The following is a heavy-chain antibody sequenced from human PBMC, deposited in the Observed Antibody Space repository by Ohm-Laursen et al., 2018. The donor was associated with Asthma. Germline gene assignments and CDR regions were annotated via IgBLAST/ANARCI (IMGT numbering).Heavy chain of an antibody. CDR1: GFTFSSYA. CDR2: ISGSGGST. J-gene: IGHJ6*02. V-gene: IGHV3-23*01. D-gene: IGHD3-3*01. Sequence: SLRLSCTASGFTFSSYAISWVRQAPGKGLEWVSAISGSGGSTYYADSVKGRFTISRDNSKNTLYLQMNSLRAEDTAVYYCAKDFWSGWQRGGMDVWGQGTTVTVSS. CDR3: AKDFWSGWQRGGMDV.